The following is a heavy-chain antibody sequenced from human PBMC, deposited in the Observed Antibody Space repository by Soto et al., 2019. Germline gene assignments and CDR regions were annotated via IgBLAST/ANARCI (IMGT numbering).Heavy chain of an antibody. V-gene: IGHV3-49*03. CDR1: GFPFSDSA. CDR3: TSMTTVKQMWFDP. D-gene: IGHD4-4*01. Sequence: GGSLRLSCTTFGFPFSDSAMSWFRQAPGKGLEWVGFIRSKASGGTTEYAASVKGRFTISRDDSKNIAYLQMNNLKTEDTAVYYCTSMTTVKQMWFDPWGQGTLVTVSS. CDR2: IRSKASGGTT. J-gene: IGHJ5*02.